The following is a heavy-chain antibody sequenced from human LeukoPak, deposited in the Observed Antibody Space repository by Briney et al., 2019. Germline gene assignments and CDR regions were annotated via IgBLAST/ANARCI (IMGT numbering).Heavy chain of an antibody. D-gene: IGHD5-12*01. J-gene: IGHJ6*02. Sequence: GESLKISCKGSGYSFTSYWIGWVRQMPGKGLEWMGIIYLGDSDTRYSPSFQGQVTISADKSISTAYLQWSSLKASDTAMYYCARQYSGYDYYYYGMDVWGQGTTVTVSS. V-gene: IGHV5-51*01. CDR1: GYSFTSYW. CDR2: IYLGDSDT. CDR3: ARQYSGYDYYYYGMDV.